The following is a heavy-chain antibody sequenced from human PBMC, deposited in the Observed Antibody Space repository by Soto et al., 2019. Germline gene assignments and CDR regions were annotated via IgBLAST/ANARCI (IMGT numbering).Heavy chain of an antibody. Sequence: QMQLVESGGGVVQPGGSLRLSCAASGFTFNYYPMHWVRQAPGKGLEWMAVVSFDGSNKYYADSVKGRFTTSKDNSKNTLYEKMNSLRRQDTAVYYCARLPGPLVAVLYICPLDGRKAMSYVDVWCQGATVTVSS. V-gene: IGHV3-30-3*01. CDR2: VSFDGSNK. CDR1: GFTFNYYP. CDR3: ARLPGPLVAVLYICPLDGRKAMSYVDV. J-gene: IGHJ6*02. D-gene: IGHD6-19*01.